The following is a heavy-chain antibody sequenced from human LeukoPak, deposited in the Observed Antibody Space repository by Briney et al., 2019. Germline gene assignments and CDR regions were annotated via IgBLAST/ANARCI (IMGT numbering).Heavy chain of an antibody. D-gene: IGHD5-18*01. V-gene: IGHV1-18*01. Sequence: ASVKVSCKASGYTFTSCGISWVRQAPGQGLEWMGWISAYNGNTNYAQKLQGRVTITTETSTSTAYMELRSLRSDDTAVYYCAREVDTGMVKYYYGMDVWGQGTTVTVSS. CDR1: GYTFTSCG. J-gene: IGHJ6*02. CDR3: AREVDTGMVKYYYGMDV. CDR2: ISAYNGNT.